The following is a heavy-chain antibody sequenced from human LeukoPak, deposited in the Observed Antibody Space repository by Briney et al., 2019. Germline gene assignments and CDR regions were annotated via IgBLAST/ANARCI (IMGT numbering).Heavy chain of an antibody. Sequence: SETLSLTCAVYGGSFSGYYWSWIRQPPGKGLEWIGEINHSGSTNYNPSLKSRVTISVDTSKNQFSLKLSSVTAADTPVYYCATGHPKITMIVVVIFPRTSKWFDPWGQGTLVTVSS. D-gene: IGHD3-22*01. CDR2: INHSGST. CDR3: ATGHPKITMIVVVIFPRTSKWFDP. CDR1: GGSFSGYY. J-gene: IGHJ5*02. V-gene: IGHV4-34*01.